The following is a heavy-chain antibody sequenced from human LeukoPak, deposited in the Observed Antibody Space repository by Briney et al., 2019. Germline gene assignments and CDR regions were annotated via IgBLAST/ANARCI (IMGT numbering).Heavy chain of an antibody. V-gene: IGHV3-74*01. CDR2: INNEGTTI. CDR1: GLTFSNSW. CDR3: ARVSGLGMNEYYQH. D-gene: IGHD3-10*01. J-gene: IGHJ1*01. Sequence: GGSLRLSCEASGLTFSNSWMHWVRQAPGKGLVRVSRINNEGTTISYADSVKGRFTISRDNAKNTLYLQMNSLRAEDTAVYYCARVSGLGMNEYYQHWSQGTLVTVAS.